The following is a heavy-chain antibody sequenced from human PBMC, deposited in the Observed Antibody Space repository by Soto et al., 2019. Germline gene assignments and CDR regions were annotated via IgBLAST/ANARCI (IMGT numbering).Heavy chain of an antibody. J-gene: IGHJ2*01. CDR2: FDPEDGET. D-gene: IGHD3-22*01. Sequence: ASVKVSCKVSGYNLTELSMHWERQAPGKGLEWMGGFDPEDGETIYAQKFQGRVTMTEDTSTDTAYMELSSLRSEDTAVYYCATSSSYITMIRYFDLCGRGTLVTVSS. V-gene: IGHV1-24*01. CDR3: ATSSSYITMIRYFDL. CDR1: GYNLTELS.